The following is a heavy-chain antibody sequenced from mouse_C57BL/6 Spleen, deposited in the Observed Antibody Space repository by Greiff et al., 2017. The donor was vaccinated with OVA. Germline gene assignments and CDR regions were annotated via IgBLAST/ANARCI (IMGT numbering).Heavy chain of an antibody. D-gene: IGHD4-1*01. J-gene: IGHJ1*03. CDR1: GYTFTDYY. Sequence: QVHVKQSGAELVRPGASVKLSCKASGYTFTDYYINWVKQRPGQGLEWIARIYPGSGNTYYNEKFKGKATLTAEKSSSTAYMQLSSLTSEDSAVYFCARDPGTNWYFDVWGTGTTVTVSS. CDR3: ARDPGTNWYFDV. V-gene: IGHV1-76*01. CDR2: IYPGSGNT.